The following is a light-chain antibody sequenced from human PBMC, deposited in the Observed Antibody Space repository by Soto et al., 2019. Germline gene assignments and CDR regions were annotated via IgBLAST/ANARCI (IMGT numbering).Light chain of an antibody. V-gene: IGLV1-51*01. Sequence: QAVVTQPPSVSAAPGQKVTISCSGSRSNIGNNYVSWYQQLPGTAPKLLIYDNNKRPSGIPDRFSGSKSGTSATLGITGLQTGDEADYYCGTWDSSLSGNWVFGGGTKLTVL. CDR2: DNN. CDR1: RSNIGNNY. CDR3: GTWDSSLSGNWV. J-gene: IGLJ3*02.